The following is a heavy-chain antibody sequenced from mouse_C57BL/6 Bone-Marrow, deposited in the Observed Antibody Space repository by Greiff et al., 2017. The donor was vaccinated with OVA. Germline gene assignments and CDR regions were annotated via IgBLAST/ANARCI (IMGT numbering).Heavy chain of an antibody. CDR3: ARRRGAY. J-gene: IGHJ3*01. Sequence: VHVKQSGAELVKPGASVKLSCTASGFNIKDYYMPWVKQRTEQGLEWIGRIDPEDGETKYAPKFQGQATITADTSSNTAYLQLSSLTSEDTAVYYCARRRGAYWGQGTLVTVSA. CDR2: IDPEDGET. CDR1: GFNIKDYY. V-gene: IGHV14-2*01.